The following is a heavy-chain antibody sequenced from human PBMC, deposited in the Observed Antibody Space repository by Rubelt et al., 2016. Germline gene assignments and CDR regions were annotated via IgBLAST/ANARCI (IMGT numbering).Heavy chain of an antibody. D-gene: IGHD3-22*01. J-gene: IGHJ2*01. CDR3: AISTYYYDSSGYYPYWYFDL. V-gene: IGHV1-3*01. Sequence: QVQLVQSGAEVKKPGASVKVSCKASGYTFTSYAMHWVRQAPGQRLEWMGWINAGNGNTKYSQKFQGRATITRDTSASTAYMELSSLRSEDTAVYYCAISTYYYDSSGYYPYWYFDLWGRGTLVTVSS. CDR2: INAGNGNT. CDR1: GYTFTSYA.